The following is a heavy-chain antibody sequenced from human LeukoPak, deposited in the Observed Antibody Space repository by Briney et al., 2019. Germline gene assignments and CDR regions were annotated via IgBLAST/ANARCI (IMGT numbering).Heavy chain of an antibody. CDR3: ARDLTFTYA. D-gene: IGHD3-16*01. J-gene: IGHJ5*02. Sequence: GGSLRLSCAASGFTFSIYTMNWVRQAPGKGLEWVSSISSSSSYIYYADSVKGRFTISRDSAKNSLYLQMNSLGVEDTAVYYCARDLTFTYAWGQGTLVTVSS. CDR1: GFTFSIYT. CDR2: ISSSSSYI. V-gene: IGHV3-21*01.